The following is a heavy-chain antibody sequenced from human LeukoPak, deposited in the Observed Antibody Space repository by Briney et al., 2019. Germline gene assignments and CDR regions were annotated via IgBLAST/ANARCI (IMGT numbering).Heavy chain of an antibody. Sequence: GGSLRLSCAASGFTFSSYGMHWVRQAPGKGLEWVAVISYDGSNKYYADSVKGRFTISRDNSKNTLYLQMNSLRAEDTAVYYCAKDHNNWNDLFDYWGQGTLVTVPS. V-gene: IGHV3-30*18. D-gene: IGHD1-20*01. J-gene: IGHJ4*02. CDR3: AKDHNNWNDLFDY. CDR1: GFTFSSYG. CDR2: ISYDGSNK.